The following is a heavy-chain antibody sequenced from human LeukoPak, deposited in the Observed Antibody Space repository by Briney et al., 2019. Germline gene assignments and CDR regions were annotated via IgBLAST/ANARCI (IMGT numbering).Heavy chain of an antibody. V-gene: IGHV3-30*18. D-gene: IGHD5-24*01. CDR1: GFTSSNYD. CDR3: AKGHSNGYYYFDS. Sequence: PGGSLRLSCAASGFTSSNYDMHWVRQAPREGLEWVAVMSYDGSNKYYAGSLKGRFTISRDNSKNTVFLQRNSLRGEDTAVYYCAKGHSNGYYYFDSWGQGSLVPVS. J-gene: IGHJ4*02. CDR2: MSYDGSNK.